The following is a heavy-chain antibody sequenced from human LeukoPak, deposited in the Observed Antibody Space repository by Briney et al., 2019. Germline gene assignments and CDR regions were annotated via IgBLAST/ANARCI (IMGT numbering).Heavy chain of an antibody. CDR1: GYSISSGYY. CDR2: IYHSGST. J-gene: IGHJ4*02. Sequence: SETLSLTCTVSGYSISSGYYWGWIRQPPGKGLEWIGSIYHSGSTYYNPPLKSRVTISVDTSKNQFSLKLSSVTAADTAVYYCARGDYGDYYFDYWGQGTLVTVSS. D-gene: IGHD4-17*01. CDR3: ARGDYGDYYFDY. V-gene: IGHV4-38-2*02.